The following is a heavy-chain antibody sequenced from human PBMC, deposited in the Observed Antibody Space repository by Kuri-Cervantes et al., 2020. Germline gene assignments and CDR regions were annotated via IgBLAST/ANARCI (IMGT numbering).Heavy chain of an antibody. D-gene: IGHD5-24*01. V-gene: IGHV4-59*01. CDR1: GGSISSYY. J-gene: IGHJ6*02. CDR2: IYYSGST. Sequence: GSLRLSCTVSGGSISSYYWSWIRQPPGKGLEWIGYIYYSGSTNYNPSLKSRVTISVDTSKNQFSLKLSSVTAADTAVYYCARENGYNPSSYYYGMDVWGQGTTVTVSS. CDR3: ARENGYNPSSYYYGMDV.